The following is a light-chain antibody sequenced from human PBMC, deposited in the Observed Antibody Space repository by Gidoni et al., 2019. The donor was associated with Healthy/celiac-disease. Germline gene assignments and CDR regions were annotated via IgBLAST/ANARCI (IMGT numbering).Light chain of an antibody. Sequence: DIQKTQSPSSLSASVGDRVTITCRASQSISSYLNWYQQKPGKAPKLLIYAASSLQSGVPSRFSGSGSGTDFTLTISSLQPEDFATYYCQQSYSTPQTFGQGTKVEIK. CDR1: QSISSY. J-gene: IGKJ1*01. CDR2: AAS. V-gene: IGKV1-39*01. CDR3: QQSYSTPQT.